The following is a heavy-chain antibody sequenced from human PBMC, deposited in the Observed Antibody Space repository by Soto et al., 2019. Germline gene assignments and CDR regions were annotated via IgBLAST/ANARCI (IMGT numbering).Heavy chain of an antibody. D-gene: IGHD3-16*02. CDR2: ISGSGGST. Sequence: GGSLRLSXAASGFTFSSYAMSWVRQAPGKGLEWVSAISGSGGSTYYADSVKGRFTISRDNSKNTLYPQMNSLRAEDTAVYYCAKGGWYYDYVWGSYRYFSDAFDIWGQGIMVTVSS. CDR3: AKGGWYYDYVWGSYRYFSDAFDI. J-gene: IGHJ3*02. CDR1: GFTFSSYA. V-gene: IGHV3-23*01.